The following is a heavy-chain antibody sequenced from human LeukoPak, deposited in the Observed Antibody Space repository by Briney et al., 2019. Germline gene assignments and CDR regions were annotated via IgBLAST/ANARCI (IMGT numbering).Heavy chain of an antibody. CDR2: IYYSGST. CDR3: ARSRTSARAGFDY. Sequence: SETLSLTCTVSGDSITGGSFYWGWIRHSPGKGLEWIGSIYYSGSTYYNPSLKSRVTISVDTSKNQFSLKLSSVTAADTAVYYCARSRTSARAGFDYWGQGTLVTVSS. D-gene: IGHD1-14*01. V-gene: IGHV4-39*01. J-gene: IGHJ4*02. CDR1: GDSITGGSFY.